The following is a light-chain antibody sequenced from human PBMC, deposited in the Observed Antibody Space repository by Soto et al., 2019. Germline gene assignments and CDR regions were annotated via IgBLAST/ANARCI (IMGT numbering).Light chain of an antibody. J-gene: IGKJ1*01. CDR2: GAS. V-gene: IGKV3-15*01. CDR1: QSVGAT. Sequence: EIVMTQSPVTLSVFPWARANLSCRASQSVGATVAWYHQRPGQAPRLLISGASTRATGVPARVSASGSGTAFTLTITSLQSDDFGVYYCQQDADWPTTFGQGTRVEIK. CDR3: QQDADWPTT.